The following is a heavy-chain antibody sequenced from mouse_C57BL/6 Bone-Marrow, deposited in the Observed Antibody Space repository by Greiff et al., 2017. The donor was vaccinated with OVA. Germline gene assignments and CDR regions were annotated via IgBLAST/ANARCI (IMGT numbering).Heavy chain of an antibody. J-gene: IGHJ2*01. CDR3: ASSRGRGGFDY. V-gene: IGHV1-4*01. CDR1: GYTFTSYT. Sequence: VQRVESGAELARPGASVKMSCKASGYTFTSYTMHWVKQRPGQGLEWIGYINPSSGYTKYNQKFKDKATLTADKSSSTAYMHLSSLTSEDSAVYFCASSRGRGGFDYGGQGTTLTVSS. CDR2: INPSSGYT.